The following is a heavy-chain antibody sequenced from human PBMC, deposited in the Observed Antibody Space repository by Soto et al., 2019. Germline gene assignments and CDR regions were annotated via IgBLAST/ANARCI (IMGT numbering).Heavy chain of an antibody. Sequence: SETLSLTCTVSGGSISNDDYYWNWIRQPPGKGLEWIGYIYYSGTTYYNPSLESRVTISVDTSKNQFSLKLSSVTAADTAVYYCVRDYNRGDWFGPWGQGTLVTSPQ. J-gene: IGHJ5*02. V-gene: IGHV4-30-4*01. D-gene: IGHD3-10*01. CDR1: GGSISNDDYY. CDR3: VRDYNRGDWFGP. CDR2: IYYSGTT.